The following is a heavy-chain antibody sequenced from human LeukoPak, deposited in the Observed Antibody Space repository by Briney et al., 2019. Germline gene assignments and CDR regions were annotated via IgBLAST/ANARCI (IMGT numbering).Heavy chain of an antibody. J-gene: IGHJ4*02. D-gene: IGHD2-21*01. CDR3: ITPLPYSAQ. Sequence: GGSLRLSCAASGFTFSTLGMHWVRQAPGKGLEWVGRIKPKTDGETTEYAAPVKDRFSISRDDSKSMMYLQMNSLKTEDTAVYYCITPLPYSAQGGQGTLVTVSS. CDR2: IKPKTDGETT. CDR1: GFTFSTLG. V-gene: IGHV3-15*07.